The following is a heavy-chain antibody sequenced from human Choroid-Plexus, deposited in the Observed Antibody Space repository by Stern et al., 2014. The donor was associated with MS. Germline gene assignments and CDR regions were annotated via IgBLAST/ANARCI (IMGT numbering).Heavy chain of an antibody. V-gene: IGHV3-30*18. D-gene: IGHD2/OR15-2a*01. CDR1: GFTFRSCA. J-gene: IGHJ5*02. Sequence: VQLVESGGGVVQPGSPRRLPCVASGFTFRSCAIHWVRQAPGKGLEWEAGVAYDGSNKYYADSVKGRLTISRANSQNTLYMQMSSLIPEDTDVYYCAKDRQYLTYFFDHWGQGSLVTVSS. CDR2: VAYDGSNK. CDR3: AKDRQYLTYFFDH.